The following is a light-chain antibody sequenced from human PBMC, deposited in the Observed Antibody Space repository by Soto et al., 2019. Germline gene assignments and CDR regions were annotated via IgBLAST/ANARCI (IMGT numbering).Light chain of an antibody. J-gene: IGKJ2*01. CDR3: HQYCNTPYT. CDR2: WAS. V-gene: IGKV4-1*01. Sequence: DIVMTQSPESLAVSLGERATINCKSSQSVSYTSNSKNLLAWYQQKPGQPPKLLIYWASTRESGVPDRFRGSGSGTDFTLTISSLQAEDVAVYYCHQYCNTPYTFGQGTKLEIK. CDR1: QSVSYTSNSKNL.